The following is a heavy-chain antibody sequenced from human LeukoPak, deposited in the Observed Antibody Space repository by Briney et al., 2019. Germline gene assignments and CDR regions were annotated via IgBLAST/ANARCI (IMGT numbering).Heavy chain of an antibody. CDR3: ARVVGATEGVFDY. CDR1: GFTFSSYW. Sequence: GGSLRLSCAASGFTFSSYWMSWVRQAPGKGLEWVANIKQDGSEKYYVDSVKGRFTISRDNAKNSLYLQMNSLRAEDTPVYYCARVVGATEGVFDYWGQGTLVTVTS. D-gene: IGHD1-26*01. J-gene: IGHJ4*02. CDR2: IKQDGSEK. V-gene: IGHV3-7*01.